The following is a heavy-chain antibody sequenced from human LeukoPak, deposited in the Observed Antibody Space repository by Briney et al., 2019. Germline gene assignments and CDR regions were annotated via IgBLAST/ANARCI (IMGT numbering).Heavy chain of an antibody. CDR2: TLDDGSP. V-gene: IGHV4-59*08. J-gene: IGHJ5*02. CDR1: GGSITPYY. CDR3: ARRYCTSARFSYGIDL. Sequence: PSGTLSLTCTVSGGSITPYYWHWIRQPPGKGLEWIGSTLDDGSPKYNPSLKSRITISLDTSKNQISLKLTSVAAADTAMYYCARRYCTSARFSYGIDLLGQGNLVTVTS. D-gene: IGHD2-8*01.